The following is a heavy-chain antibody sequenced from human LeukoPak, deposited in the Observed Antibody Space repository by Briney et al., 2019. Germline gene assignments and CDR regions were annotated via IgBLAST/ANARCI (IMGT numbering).Heavy chain of an antibody. V-gene: IGHV3-9*03. CDR3: AKAANLGSYYSGIGN. CDR2: ISWNADTI. CDR1: GFMFENYA. Sequence: GGSLRLSCVTSGFMFENYALHWVRQAPGKGLEWVSSISWNADTIDYADSVKGRFTISRDNAKKSLYLQMNSLRPEDMALYYCAKAANLGSYYSGIGNWGQGALVTVSS. D-gene: IGHD3-10*01. J-gene: IGHJ4*02.